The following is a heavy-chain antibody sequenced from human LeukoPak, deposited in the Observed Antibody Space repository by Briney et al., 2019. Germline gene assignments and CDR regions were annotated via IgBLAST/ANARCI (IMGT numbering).Heavy chain of an antibody. CDR1: GYSFSKYG. Sequence: GGSLRLSCVASGYSFSKYGIHWVRQAPGKGLEWVAVVWYDGSDKYYADSVKGRFTVSKDNSKNTVYLQMNSLRAEDTAVYYCARDLAPHLYYFDYWGQGTLVTVSS. V-gene: IGHV3-33*01. CDR2: VWYDGSDK. J-gene: IGHJ4*02. CDR3: ARDLAPHLYYFDY.